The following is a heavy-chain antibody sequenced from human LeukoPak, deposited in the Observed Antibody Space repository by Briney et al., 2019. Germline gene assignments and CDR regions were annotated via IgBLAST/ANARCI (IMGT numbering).Heavy chain of an antibody. J-gene: IGHJ4*01. CDR2: MYYSGST. CDR1: GGSISSSSYY. Sequence: PSETLSLTCTVSGGSISSSSYYWGWIRQPPRQGLEWIGSMYYSGSTYYNPSLKSRVTISVDTSKNQFSLKLSSVTAADTAVYYCARHRIAVAGDYFDYWGHGTLVTVSS. D-gene: IGHD6-19*01. V-gene: IGHV4-39*01. CDR3: ARHRIAVAGDYFDY.